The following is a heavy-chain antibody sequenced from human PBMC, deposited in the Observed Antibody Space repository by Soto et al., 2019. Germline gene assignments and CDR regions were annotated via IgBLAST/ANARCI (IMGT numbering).Heavy chain of an antibody. Sequence: QVQLVQSGAEVKKPGASVKVSCKASGSRFTNYGISWVRQAPGQGLEWMGWISGYNGNTNYVQKFQGRVTMTKDTSTSTAYMELRSLRSDDTAIYYCARDEGMTTVTIDYWGQGTRVTVSS. CDR3: ARDEGMTTVTIDY. D-gene: IGHD4-17*01. J-gene: IGHJ4*02. CDR1: GSRFTNYG. V-gene: IGHV1-18*01. CDR2: ISGYNGNT.